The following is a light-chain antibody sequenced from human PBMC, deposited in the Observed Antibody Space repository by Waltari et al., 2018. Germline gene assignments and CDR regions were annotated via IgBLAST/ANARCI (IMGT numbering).Light chain of an antibody. V-gene: IGKV2-28*01. CDR2: LGF. Sequence: DIVMTQSPLSLPVTPGEPASISCRSSQSLLHSNGYNYLDWYLQKPGQSPQLLIYLGFNRAYGVPDRFSGCVSGTDFTLKISRVDAEDVGVYYCMQALQTPLSFGGGIKVEIK. J-gene: IGKJ4*01. CDR3: MQALQTPLS. CDR1: QSLLHSNGYNY.